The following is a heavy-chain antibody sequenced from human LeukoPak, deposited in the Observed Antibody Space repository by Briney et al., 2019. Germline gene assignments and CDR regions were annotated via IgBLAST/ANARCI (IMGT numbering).Heavy chain of an antibody. CDR1: GFTFRNYY. CDR3: ARGGGLDV. V-gene: IGHV3-7*03. D-gene: IGHD3-16*01. CDR2: INHNGNVN. Sequence: PGRSLRLSCAASGFTFRNYYMHWVRQAPGKGLEWVASINHNGNVNYYVDSVKGRFTISRDNAKNSLYLQMSNLRAEDTAVYFCARGGGLDVWGQGATVTVSS. J-gene: IGHJ6*02.